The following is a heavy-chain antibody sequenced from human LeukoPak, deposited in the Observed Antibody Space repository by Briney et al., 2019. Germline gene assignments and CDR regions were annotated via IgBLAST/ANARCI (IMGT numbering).Heavy chain of an antibody. D-gene: IGHD3-10*01. V-gene: IGHV3-64D*09. CDR1: GFTFSTYA. Sequence: GGSLRLSCSASGFTFSTYAMHWVRQAPGKGLEYVSVISRNGGRTYYADSMKGRFTISRDNSKNTLYLQMTSLRADDTAVYYGGKDLAAGGGVDYWGQGTLVTVSS. CDR3: GKDLAAGGGVDY. CDR2: ISRNGGRT. J-gene: IGHJ4*02.